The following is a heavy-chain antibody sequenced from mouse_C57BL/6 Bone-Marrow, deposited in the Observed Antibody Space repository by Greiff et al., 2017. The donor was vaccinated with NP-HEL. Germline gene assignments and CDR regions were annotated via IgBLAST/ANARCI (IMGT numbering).Heavy chain of an antibody. V-gene: IGHV5-2*01. CDR2: INSDGGST. Sequence: VQLKESGGGLVQPGESLKLSCESNEYEFPSHDMSWVRKTPEKRLELVAAINSDGGSTYYPDTMERRFIISRDNTKKTLYRQMSSLRSEDTALYYCARQYYGSSYDWYFDVWGTGTTVTVSS. D-gene: IGHD1-1*01. J-gene: IGHJ1*03. CDR1: EYEFPSHD. CDR3: ARQYYGSSYDWYFDV.